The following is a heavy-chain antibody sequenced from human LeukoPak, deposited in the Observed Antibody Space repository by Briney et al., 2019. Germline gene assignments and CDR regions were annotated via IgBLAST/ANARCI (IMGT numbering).Heavy chain of an antibody. J-gene: IGHJ4*02. Sequence: GGSLRLSCEASGFTFRNYWMNWVRQAPGKGLEWVANINQDGSKKHFVGSVEGRFTISRDSAKNSLYLHMNSLRAEDTAVYYCARDGQYTSSWYDFDFWGQGTLVTVSS. CDR3: ARDGQYTSSWYDFDF. D-gene: IGHD6-13*01. CDR2: INQDGSKK. V-gene: IGHV3-7*04. CDR1: GFTFRNYW.